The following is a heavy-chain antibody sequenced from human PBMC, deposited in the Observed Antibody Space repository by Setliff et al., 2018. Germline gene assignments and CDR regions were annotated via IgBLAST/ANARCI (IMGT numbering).Heavy chain of an antibody. CDR3: ASCRYQVPYDY. Sequence: SETLSLTCTVSGGSFSSISYYWGWIRQPPGKGLEWIGTVYDSGTTYYNPSLKSRVTIFVDTSKNQFSLNLNSVTAEDTGVYYCASCRYQVPYDYWGQGILVTVSS. CDR1: GGSFSSISYY. D-gene: IGHD2-2*01. CDR2: VYDSGTT. V-gene: IGHV4-39*01. J-gene: IGHJ4*02.